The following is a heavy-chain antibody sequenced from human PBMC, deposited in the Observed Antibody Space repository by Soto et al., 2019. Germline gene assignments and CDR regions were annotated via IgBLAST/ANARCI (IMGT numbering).Heavy chain of an antibody. Sequence: GGSLRLSCAASGFSFSDSAMHWVRQASGKGLEWVGRIRNKPNNYATEYAASVKGRFTISRDDSKNTAHLQMNSLKTEDTAVYYCTRHAVDIWGQGTMVTVS. CDR2: IRNKPNNYAT. J-gene: IGHJ3*02. V-gene: IGHV3-73*01. CDR3: TRHAVDI. CDR1: GFSFSDSA.